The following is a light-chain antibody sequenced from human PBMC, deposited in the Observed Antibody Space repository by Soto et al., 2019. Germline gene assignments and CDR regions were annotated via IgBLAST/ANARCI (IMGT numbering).Light chain of an antibody. J-gene: IGLJ2*01. CDR2: ELS. Sequence: QYALTQPPSASGSPGQSVTISCTGTSSDIGGYNYVSWYQQHPGKAPKLMIYELSKRPSGVPDRFSGSKSGNTASLTVSGLQAEDEAYYYCSSHAGSNNFVVFGGGTKLTVL. CDR1: SSDIGGYNY. V-gene: IGLV2-8*01. CDR3: SSHAGSNNFVV.